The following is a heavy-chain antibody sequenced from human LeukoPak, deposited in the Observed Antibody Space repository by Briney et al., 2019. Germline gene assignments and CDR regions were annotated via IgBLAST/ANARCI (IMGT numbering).Heavy chain of an antibody. Sequence: TSETLSPTCTVSGGSISSHYWSWIRQPPGKGLEWIGYIYYSGSTNYNPSLKSRVTISVDTSKNQFSLKLSSVTAADTAVYYCARVGITGTGPSEPFDPWGQGTLVTVSS. V-gene: IGHV4-59*11. J-gene: IGHJ5*02. CDR3: ARVGITGTGPSEPFDP. D-gene: IGHD1-7*01. CDR2: IYYSGST. CDR1: GGSISSHY.